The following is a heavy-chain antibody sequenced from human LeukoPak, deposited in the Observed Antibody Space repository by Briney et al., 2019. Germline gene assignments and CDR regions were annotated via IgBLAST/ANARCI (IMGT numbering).Heavy chain of an antibody. CDR1: GFTFSIYA. CDR3: ARDRPNYYGSDGHYYRRDGDY. D-gene: IGHD3-22*01. V-gene: IGHV3-23*01. Sequence: GGSLRLSCAASGFTFSIYAMSWVRQAPGKGLQWVSSITSRGENTLYVDSVKGRFTITRDNSENTLYLQMHSLRAEDTAVYYCARDRPNYYGSDGHYYRRDGDYWGRGTLVSVSS. CDR2: ITSRGENT. J-gene: IGHJ4*02.